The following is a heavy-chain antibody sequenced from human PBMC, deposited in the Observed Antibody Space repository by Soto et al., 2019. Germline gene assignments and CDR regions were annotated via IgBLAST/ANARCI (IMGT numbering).Heavy chain of an antibody. D-gene: IGHD1-26*01. CDR2: IYPGDSDT. V-gene: IGHV5-51*01. CDR1: GYSFTSYW. Sequence: GESLKISCKGSGYSFTSYWIGWVRQMPGKGLEWMGIIYPGDSDTRYSPSFQGQVTISADKSISTAYLQWSSLKASDTAMYYCARSPRNRLLSMKDYYYYGMDVWGQGTTVTVSS. CDR3: ARSPRNRLLSMKDYYYYGMDV. J-gene: IGHJ6*02.